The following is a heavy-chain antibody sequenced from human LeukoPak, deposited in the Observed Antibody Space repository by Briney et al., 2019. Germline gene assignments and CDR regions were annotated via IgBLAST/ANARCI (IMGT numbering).Heavy chain of an antibody. J-gene: IGHJ5*02. D-gene: IGHD2-2*02. CDR3: ARGGIVVVPAAISWLDP. V-gene: IGHV4-30-4*01. CDR1: GGSISSGDYY. CDR2: IYYSGST. Sequence: PSETLSLTCTVSGGSISSGDYYWSWIRQPPGKGLEWIGYIYYSGSTYYNPSLKSRVTISVDTSKNQFSLKLSSVTAADTAVYYCARGGIVVVPAAISWLDPWGQGTLVTVSS.